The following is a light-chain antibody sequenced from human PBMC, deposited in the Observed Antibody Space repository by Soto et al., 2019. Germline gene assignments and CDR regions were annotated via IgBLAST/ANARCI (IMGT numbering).Light chain of an antibody. Sequence: QSVLTQPASVSGSPGQSITISCTGPRSDIGDSNFISWYQHSPGKAPRLLIYEVSSRPSGVSKRFSGSKAGNTASLTISGLLDNDEADYFCASFRSGTILVLGSGTKVTVL. CDR1: RSDIGDSNF. V-gene: IGLV2-14*01. J-gene: IGLJ1*01. CDR3: ASFRSGTILV. CDR2: EVS.